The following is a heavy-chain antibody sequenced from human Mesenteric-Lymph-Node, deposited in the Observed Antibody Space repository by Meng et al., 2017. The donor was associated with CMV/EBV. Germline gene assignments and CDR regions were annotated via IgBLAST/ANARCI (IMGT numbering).Heavy chain of an antibody. CDR1: GFTFSNHA. Sequence: GGSLRLSCAASGFTFSNHAMSWVRQAPGKGLEWVSLIYSGGTSTYYADSVKGRFTISRDNSKNTLYLQMNSLTPEDTAAYYCAKGEGSDFWSGYYPDYWGQGTLVTVSS. D-gene: IGHD3-3*01. CDR2: IYSGGTST. V-gene: IGHV3-23*03. CDR3: AKGEGSDFWSGYYPDY. J-gene: IGHJ4*02.